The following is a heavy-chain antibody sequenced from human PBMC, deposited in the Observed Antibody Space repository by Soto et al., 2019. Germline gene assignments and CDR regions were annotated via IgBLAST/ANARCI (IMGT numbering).Heavy chain of an antibody. V-gene: IGHV1-69*12. J-gene: IGHJ6*02. CDR1: GGTFSSYA. Sequence: QVQLVQSGAEVKKPGSSVKVSCKASGGTFSSYAISWVRQAPGQGLEWMGGIIPIFGTANYAQKFQGRVTITADESTSTAYMELSSLRSEDTAVYYCARDQTLLVALDLNGMDVWGQGTTVTVSS. CDR3: ARDQTLLVALDLNGMDV. CDR2: IIPIFGTA. D-gene: IGHD2-8*02.